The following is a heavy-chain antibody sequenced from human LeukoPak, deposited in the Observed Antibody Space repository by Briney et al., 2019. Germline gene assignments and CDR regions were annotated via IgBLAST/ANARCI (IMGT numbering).Heavy chain of an antibody. CDR3: ARDSGSFRAPYYFHY. CDR2: IYTSGST. J-gene: IGHJ4*02. V-gene: IGHV4-4*07. CDR1: GGSISSYY. Sequence: SETLSLTCTVSGGSISSYYWGWIRQPAPKGLELIVRIYTSGSTNYNPSLKSRVTMSVDTSKNQFSLKLSSVTAADTAVYYCARDSGSFRAPYYFHYWGQGTLVTVSS. D-gene: IGHD1-26*01.